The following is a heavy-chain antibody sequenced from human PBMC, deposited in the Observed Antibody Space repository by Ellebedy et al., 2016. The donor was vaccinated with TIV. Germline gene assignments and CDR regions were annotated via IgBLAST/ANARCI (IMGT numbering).Heavy chain of an antibody. V-gene: IGHV4-31*03. J-gene: IGHJ5*02. Sequence: SETLSLXCTVSGDSISSGYHYWSWIRQYPGKGLEWIGNIYYSGSTYYNPSLKSRLTISVDTSKSQFSLRLSSVTAADTALYYCARARVNRDIAYGNWFDPWGQGTLVTVSS. CDR3: ARARVNRDIAYGNWFDP. D-gene: IGHD2-15*01. CDR1: GDSISSGYHY. CDR2: IYYSGST.